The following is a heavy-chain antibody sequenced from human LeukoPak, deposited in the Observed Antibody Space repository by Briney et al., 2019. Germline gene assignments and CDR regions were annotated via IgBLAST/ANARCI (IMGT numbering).Heavy chain of an antibody. CDR2: ISAYNGNT. Sequence: ASVKVSCKASGYTFTSYGISWVRQAPGQGLEWMGWISAYNGNTNYAQKLQGRVTMTTDTSTSTAYMELRSLRSDDTTMYYCARSSTDVYIQGGYYYYYYMDVWGKGTTVTISS. D-gene: IGHD5-24*01. CDR3: ARSSTDVYIQGGYYYYYYMDV. J-gene: IGHJ6*03. V-gene: IGHV1-18*01. CDR1: GYTFTSYG.